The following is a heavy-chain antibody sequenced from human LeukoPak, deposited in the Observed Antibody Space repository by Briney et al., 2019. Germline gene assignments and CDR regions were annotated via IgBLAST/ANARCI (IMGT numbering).Heavy chain of an antibody. CDR2: IDAGNGKT. CDR3: ARLISSWKSYDWFDP. Sequence: ASVTVSCKASQYTFTDYAVHWVRQAPGQRLEWMGWIDAGNGKTKYSQSFQGRVTIVRDASATTAYMELSSLTSEDTAVYYCARLISSWKSYDWFDPWGREPWSPSPQ. J-gene: IGHJ5*02. V-gene: IGHV1-3*01. CDR1: QYTFTDYA. D-gene: IGHD6-13*01.